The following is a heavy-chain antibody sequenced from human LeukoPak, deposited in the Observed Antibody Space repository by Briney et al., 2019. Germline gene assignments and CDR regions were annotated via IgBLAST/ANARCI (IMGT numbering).Heavy chain of an antibody. J-gene: IGHJ6*02. Sequence: ASAKVSCKVSGHSLAELAMHWVRQAPGKGLEWVGGFDPEEGETFYAQEVLGRVSMTEDTSTDTAYMELSSLTSEDTAVYYCAILPLTVVTPLDVWGQGTTVTVSS. CDR1: GHSLAELA. V-gene: IGHV1-24*01. CDR2: FDPEEGET. CDR3: AILPLTVVTPLDV. D-gene: IGHD4-23*01.